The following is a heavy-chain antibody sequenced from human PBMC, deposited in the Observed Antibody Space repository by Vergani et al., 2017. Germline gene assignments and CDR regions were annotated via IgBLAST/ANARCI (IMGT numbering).Heavy chain of an antibody. CDR1: GDTFSSFA. J-gene: IGHJ6*03. D-gene: IGHD5-12*01. Sequence: QVQLVQSGAELKRPGSSVKVSCKASGDTFSSFAFSWVRQAPGQGLEWIGGIIPIFRTSNYAQKFQGRVTLTADESTSPAYMELSSLTSEDTAVYFCARDPTNSGYDFEGELGGPQDYHYYYMDVWGKGTTVTVSS. CDR3: ARDPTNSGYDFEGELGGPQDYHYYYMDV. CDR2: IIPIFRTS. V-gene: IGHV1-69*01.